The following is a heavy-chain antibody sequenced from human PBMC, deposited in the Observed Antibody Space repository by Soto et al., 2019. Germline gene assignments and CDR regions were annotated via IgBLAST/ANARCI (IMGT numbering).Heavy chain of an antibody. CDR2: IYPGDSDT. Sequence: GESLTISCKGSGYSFTSYWIGWVRQMPGKGLEWMGIIYPGDSDTRYSPSFQGQVTISADKSISTAYLQWSSLKASDTAMYYCARTSAAGKYYYGMDAWGQGTTVTVSS. V-gene: IGHV5-51*01. J-gene: IGHJ6*02. CDR1: GYSFTSYW. CDR3: ARTSAAGKYYYGMDA. D-gene: IGHD6-13*01.